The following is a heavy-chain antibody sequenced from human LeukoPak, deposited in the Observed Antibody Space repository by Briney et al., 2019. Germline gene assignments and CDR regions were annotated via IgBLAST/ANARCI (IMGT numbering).Heavy chain of an antibody. Sequence: AGRSLRLSCAASGFTFDDYAMHWVRHAPGKGLEWVSGISWNSGSIGYADSVKGRFTISRDNAKNSLYLQMNSLIAEDTALYYCAKDSYYDILTGYYIFDYWGQGTLVTVSS. V-gene: IGHV3-9*01. D-gene: IGHD3-9*01. CDR2: ISWNSGSI. CDR3: AKDSYYDILTGYYIFDY. J-gene: IGHJ4*02. CDR1: GFTFDDYA.